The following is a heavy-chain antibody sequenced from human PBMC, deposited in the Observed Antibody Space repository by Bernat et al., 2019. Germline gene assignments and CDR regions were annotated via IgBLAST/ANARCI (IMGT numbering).Heavy chain of an antibody. J-gene: IGHJ4*02. CDR2: IYYSGST. Sequence: QLQLQESGPGLVKPSETLSLTCTVSGGSISSSSYYWGWIRQPPGKGLEWIGSIYYSGSTYYNPSLKSRVTISVDTSKNQFSLKLTSVTAADTAVYYCARRDSTGWYHFDYWGQGTLVTVSS. CDR3: ARRDSTGWYHFDY. CDR1: GGSISSSSYY. V-gene: IGHV4-39*01. D-gene: IGHD6-19*01.